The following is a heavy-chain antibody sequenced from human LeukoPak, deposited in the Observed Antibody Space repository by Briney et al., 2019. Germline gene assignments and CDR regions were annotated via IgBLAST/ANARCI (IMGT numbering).Heavy chain of an antibody. CDR3: AGSQPYYYDSSGYYGL. CDR1: GGTFSSYA. Sequence: SVKVSCKASGGTFSSYAISWVRQAPGQGLEWMGGIIPIFGTANYAQKFQGIVTITTDESTSTVYMELSSLRSEDTAVYYCAGSQPYYYDSSGYYGLWGQGTLVTVSS. CDR2: IIPIFGTA. D-gene: IGHD3-22*01. J-gene: IGHJ4*02. V-gene: IGHV1-69*05.